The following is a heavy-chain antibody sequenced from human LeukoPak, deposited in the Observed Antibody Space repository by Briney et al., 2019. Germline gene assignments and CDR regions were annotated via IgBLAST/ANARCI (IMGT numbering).Heavy chain of an antibody. CDR3: ARRTGTTFFDY. V-gene: IGHV1-18*04. CDR2: ISAYNGNT. J-gene: IGHJ4*02. Sequence: KHGESLKISCKGSGYSFTSYWIGWVRQMPGKGLEWMGWISAYNGNTNYAQKLQGRVTMTTDTSTSTAYMELRSLRSDDTAVYYCARRTGTTFFDYWGQGTLVTVSS. CDR1: GYSFTSYW. D-gene: IGHD1-7*01.